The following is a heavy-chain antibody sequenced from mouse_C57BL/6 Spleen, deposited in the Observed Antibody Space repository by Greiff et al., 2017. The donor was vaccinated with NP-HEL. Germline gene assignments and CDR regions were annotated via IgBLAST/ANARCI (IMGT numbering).Heavy chain of an antibody. CDR3: ARNYDNGRWGYFDD. V-gene: IGHV1-80*01. D-gene: IGHD1-1*01. Sequence: QVQLQQPGAELVKPGASVKISCKASGYAFSSYWMNWVKQRPGKGLEWIGLIYPGDGDTNYNGKFKGKATLTADKSSSTAYMQLSSLTSEDSAVYYCARNYDNGRWGYFDDWGKGTTLTVSS. CDR1: GYAFSSYW. J-gene: IGHJ2*01. CDR2: IYPGDGDT.